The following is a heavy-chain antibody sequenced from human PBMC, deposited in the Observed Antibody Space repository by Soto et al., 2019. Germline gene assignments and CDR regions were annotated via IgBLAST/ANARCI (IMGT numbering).Heavy chain of an antibody. D-gene: IGHD2-2*01. J-gene: IGHJ4*02. CDR3: ARGGGGVVVPAAEHYDY. V-gene: IGHV4-34*01. CDR1: GGSFSGYY. Sequence: QVQLQQWGAGLLKPSETLSLTCAVYGGSFSGYYWSWIRQPPGKGLEWIGEINHSGSTNYNPSLKSRVTISVDTSKNQFSLKLSSLTAADTAVYYCARGGGGVVVPAAEHYDYWGQGTLVTVSS. CDR2: INHSGST.